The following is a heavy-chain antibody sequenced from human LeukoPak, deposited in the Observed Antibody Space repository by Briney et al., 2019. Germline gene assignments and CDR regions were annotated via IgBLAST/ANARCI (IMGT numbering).Heavy chain of an antibody. CDR1: GFTVSSNY. V-gene: IGHV3-53*01. Sequence: PGGSLRLSCAASGFTVSSNYMSWVRQAPGKGLEWVSVIYSGGSTYYADSVKGRFTISRDNSKNTLYLQMNSLRAEDTAVYYCARDSFYCSSTSCQDDYWGQGTLVTVSS. CDR2: IYSGGST. CDR3: ARDSFYCSSTSCQDDY. D-gene: IGHD2-2*01. J-gene: IGHJ4*02.